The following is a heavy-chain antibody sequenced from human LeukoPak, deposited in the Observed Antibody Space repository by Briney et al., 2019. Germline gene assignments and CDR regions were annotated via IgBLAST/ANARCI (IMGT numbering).Heavy chain of an antibody. J-gene: IGHJ4*02. Sequence: GGSLRLSCAASGFTISGFAMTWVRQAPGKGLEWVSSIGSDYKTHYSESVKGRFAISRDNAKNSLYLQMNSLRDEDTAVYYCAREPRNSGYVYWGQGTLVTVSS. CDR1: GFTISGFA. CDR2: IGSDYKT. D-gene: IGHD5-12*01. V-gene: IGHV3-23*01. CDR3: AREPRNSGYVY.